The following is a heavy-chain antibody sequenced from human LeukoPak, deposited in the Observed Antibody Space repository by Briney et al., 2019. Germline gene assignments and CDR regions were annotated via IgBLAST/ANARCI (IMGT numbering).Heavy chain of an antibody. J-gene: IGHJ4*02. Sequence: ASVKVSCKASGYTFTSYDINWVRQATGQGLEWMGWMNPNSGNTGYAQKFQGRVTMTRNISISTAYMELSSLRSEDTAVYYCARAVRLVDIVATIGYYFDYWGQGTLVTVSS. CDR3: ARAVRLVDIVATIGYYFDY. V-gene: IGHV1-8*01. CDR2: MNPNSGNT. D-gene: IGHD5-12*01. CDR1: GYTFTSYD.